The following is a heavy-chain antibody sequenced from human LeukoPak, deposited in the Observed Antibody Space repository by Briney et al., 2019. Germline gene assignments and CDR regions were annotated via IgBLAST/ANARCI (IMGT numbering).Heavy chain of an antibody. CDR2: ISGSGTST. V-gene: IGHV3-23*01. J-gene: IGHJ4*02. CDR1: GFTFTNYA. Sequence: GGSLRLSCAASGFTFTNYAMSWVRQAPGRGLEWVSAISGSGTSTYYADSVKGRFTISGDNSENTLYLQMSSLTDEDTAVYFCAKRGDRSGWSYYFDYWGQGTLVTVSS. CDR3: AKRGDRSGWSYYFDY. D-gene: IGHD6-19*01.